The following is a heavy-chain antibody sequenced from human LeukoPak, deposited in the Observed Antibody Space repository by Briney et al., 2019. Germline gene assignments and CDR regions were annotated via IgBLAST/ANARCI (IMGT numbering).Heavy chain of an antibody. J-gene: IGHJ4*02. V-gene: IGHV3-23*01. Sequence: PGGSLRLSCAASGFTFSSYAMSWVRQAPGKGLEWVSAISGSGGNTYYADSVKGRFTISRDNSKNTLYLQMSSLRAEDTAVYYCAKEAVDYDILTGYYTTGYIDYWGQGTLVTVSS. D-gene: IGHD3-9*01. CDR1: GFTFSSYA. CDR2: ISGSGGNT. CDR3: AKEAVDYDILTGYYTTGYIDY.